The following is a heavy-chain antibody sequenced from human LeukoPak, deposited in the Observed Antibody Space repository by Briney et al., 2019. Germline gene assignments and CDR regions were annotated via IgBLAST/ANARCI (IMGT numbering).Heavy chain of an antibody. CDR1: GFTFDDYA. CDR3: TRDLNYYDSRGYYYVPPFDS. CDR2: ISTKAEGGTR. J-gene: IGHJ4*02. V-gene: IGHV3-49*04. Sequence: GGSLRLSCTASGFTFDDYAMSWVRQAPGKGLEWVGFISTKAEGGTRQYAASVKGRFSISRDDSKSIAYLQMNSLKTEDTGVYYCTRDLNYYDSRGYYYVPPFDSWSQGTLVTVSS. D-gene: IGHD3-22*01.